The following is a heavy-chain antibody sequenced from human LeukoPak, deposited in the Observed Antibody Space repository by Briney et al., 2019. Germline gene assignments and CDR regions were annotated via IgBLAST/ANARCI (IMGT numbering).Heavy chain of an antibody. CDR2: IRYDGSIK. CDR3: GRGRLFNDN. J-gene: IGHJ4*02. D-gene: IGHD3-10*02. Sequence: GGSLRLSCVPSGFSFSSLDMHWIRQAPGKGLEWVAFIRYDGSIKYYADSVKGRFTISRDNSQNTLYLQMNSLREDDTSVYYCGRGRLFNDNWGQGTLVTVSS. V-gene: IGHV3-30*02. CDR1: GFSFSSLD.